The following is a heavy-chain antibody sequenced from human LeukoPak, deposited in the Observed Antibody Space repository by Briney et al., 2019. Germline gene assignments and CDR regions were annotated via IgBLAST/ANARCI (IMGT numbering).Heavy chain of an antibody. Sequence: SETLSLTCTVSGASVSGSAYYWGWIRQPPGKGLEWIGSIYHSGSTYYNPSLKSRVTISVDTSKNQFSLKLSSVTAADTAVYYCARDRVVGVVITSSWFDPWGQGTLVTVSS. CDR1: GASVSGSAYY. J-gene: IGHJ5*02. D-gene: IGHD3-3*01. CDR2: IYHSGST. CDR3: ARDRVVGVVITSSWFDP. V-gene: IGHV4-39*07.